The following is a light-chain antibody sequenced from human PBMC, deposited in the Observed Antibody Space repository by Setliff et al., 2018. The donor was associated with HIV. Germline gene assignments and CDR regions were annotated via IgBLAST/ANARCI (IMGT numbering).Light chain of an antibody. CDR2: DVS. Sequence: QSVLTQPRSMSGSPGQSVTISCTGTSSDVDAYDYVSWYQHHPGKAPKLRIYDVSNRPSGVSNRFSGSKSGNTASLTISGLQAEDEADYYCSSYTSTSTLFVFGTGTKVTVL. J-gene: IGLJ1*01. V-gene: IGLV2-14*03. CDR3: SSYTSTSTLFV. CDR1: SSDVDAYDY.